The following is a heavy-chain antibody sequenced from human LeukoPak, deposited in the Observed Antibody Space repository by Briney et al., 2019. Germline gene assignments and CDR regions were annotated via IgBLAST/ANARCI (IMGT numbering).Heavy chain of an antibody. J-gene: IGHJ2*01. CDR2: IKQDGTEK. Sequence: GGSLKLSCAVSGFTFSSFWMHWVRQAPGKGLEWVANIKQDGTEKWYVDSVKGRFTISRDNAKNSLYLQMNSLRAEDTAVYYCARRYFDLWGRGTLVTVSS. CDR1: GFTFSSFW. V-gene: IGHV3-7*03. CDR3: ARRYFDL.